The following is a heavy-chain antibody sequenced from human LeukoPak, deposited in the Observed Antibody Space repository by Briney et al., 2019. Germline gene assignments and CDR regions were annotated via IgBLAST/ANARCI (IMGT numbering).Heavy chain of an antibody. D-gene: IGHD6-19*01. J-gene: IGHJ4*02. CDR3: VGSTGWPGY. CDR2: ISSDGST. V-gene: IGHV3-74*01. Sequence: GGYLRLSCAASGFTFSSYGMHWVRLAPGKGLVWVSRISSDGSTVYADFVKGRFTISRDNAKNTLYLQMNSLREEDTAVYYCVGSTGWPGYRGQGTLVTVS. CDR1: GFTFSSYG.